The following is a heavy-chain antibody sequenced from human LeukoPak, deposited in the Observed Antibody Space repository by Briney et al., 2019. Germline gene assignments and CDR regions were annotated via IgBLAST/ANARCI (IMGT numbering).Heavy chain of an antibody. V-gene: IGHV1-2*06. D-gene: IGHD5-18*01. Sequence: GASVKVSCKASGYTFTGYYMHWVRQAPGQGLEWMGRINPNSGGTNYAQKFQGRVTMIRDTSISTAYMELSRLRSDDTAVYYCATSGYSYGYGCFDYWGQGTLVTVSS. CDR2: INPNSGGT. J-gene: IGHJ4*02. CDR3: ATSGYSYGYGCFDY. CDR1: GYTFTGYY.